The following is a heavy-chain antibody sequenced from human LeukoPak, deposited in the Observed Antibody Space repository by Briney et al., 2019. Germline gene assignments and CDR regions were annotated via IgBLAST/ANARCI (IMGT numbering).Heavy chain of an antibody. Sequence: GGSLRLSCAGTGFTFSKYWMNWVRQAPGKGLEWVANIKEDGSQIYYADSVKGRFTISRDNPKNSVSLQTNSLRAEDTAVYYCAGSSGWLFDYWGQGTLVAVSS. V-gene: IGHV3-7*01. CDR3: AGSSGWLFDY. J-gene: IGHJ4*02. CDR2: IKEDGSQI. CDR1: GFTFSKYW. D-gene: IGHD6-19*01.